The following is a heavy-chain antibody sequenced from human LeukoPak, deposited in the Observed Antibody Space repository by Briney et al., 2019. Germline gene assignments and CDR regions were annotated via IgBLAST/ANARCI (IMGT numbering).Heavy chain of an antibody. V-gene: IGHV1-2*02. CDR2: SNPNSGGT. CDR3: ARGGSSLNYFDY. D-gene: IGHD6-13*01. CDR1: VYTFTLYY. J-gene: IGHJ4*02. Sequence: ASVTVSFTASVYTFTLYYMHWVRQAPGQGGEGMGWSNPNSGGTNYAQKFQGRLTMTRDTSISTAYMELSRLRSDATAVYYCARGGSSLNYFDYWGQGTLVTVSS.